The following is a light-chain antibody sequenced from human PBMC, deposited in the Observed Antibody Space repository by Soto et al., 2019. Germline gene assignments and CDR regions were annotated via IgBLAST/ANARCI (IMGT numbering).Light chain of an antibody. V-gene: IGLV2-14*01. CDR3: SSYTSSSTV. Sequence: QSVLTQPASGSGSPGQSITISCTETSSDVGGYNYVSWYQQHPGKAPKLMIYDVSNRPSGVSNRFSGSKSGNTASLTISGLQAEDEADYYCSSYTSSSTVFGTGTKVTVL. CDR1: SSDVGGYNY. CDR2: DVS. J-gene: IGLJ1*01.